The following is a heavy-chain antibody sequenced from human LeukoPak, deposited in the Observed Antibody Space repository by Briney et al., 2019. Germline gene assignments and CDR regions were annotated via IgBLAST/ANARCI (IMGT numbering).Heavy chain of an antibody. CDR3: ARGVRGITGTTGLSPFAPRPRPRSDY. CDR2: INHSGST. J-gene: IGHJ4*02. CDR1: GGSFSGYY. D-gene: IGHD1-7*01. Sequence: SETLSLTCAVYGGSFSGYYWSWIRQPLGKGLEWIGEINHSGSTNYNPSLKSRVTISVDTSKNQFSLKLSSVTAADTAVYYCARGVRGITGTTGLSPFAPRPRPRSDYWGQGTLVTVSS. V-gene: IGHV4-34*01.